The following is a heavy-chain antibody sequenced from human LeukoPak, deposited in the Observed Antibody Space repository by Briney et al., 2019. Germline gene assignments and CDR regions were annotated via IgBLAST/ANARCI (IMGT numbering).Heavy chain of an antibody. CDR1: GFTFSSYG. J-gene: IGHJ3*02. Sequence: PGGSLRLSCAASGFTFSSYGMHWVRQAPGKGLEWVAVISYDGSNKYYADSVKGRFTISRDNSKNTLYLQMNSLRAEDTAVYYCAKDRGNYRHFHAFDIWGQGTMVTVSS. CDR3: AKDRGNYRHFHAFDI. CDR2: ISYDGSNK. V-gene: IGHV3-30*18. D-gene: IGHD3-16*01.